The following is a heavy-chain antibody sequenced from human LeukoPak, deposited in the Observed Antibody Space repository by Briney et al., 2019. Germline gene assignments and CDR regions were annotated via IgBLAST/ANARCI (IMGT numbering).Heavy chain of an antibody. CDR2: ISGSGGST. CDR3: AKEGRGWYYYDSSGPDY. J-gene: IGHJ4*02. D-gene: IGHD3-22*01. Sequence: GGSPRLSCAASGFTFSSYAMSWVRQAPGKGLEWVSAISGSGGSTYYADSVKGRFTISRDNSKNTLYLQMNSLRAEDTAVYYCAKEGRGWYYYDSSGPDYWGQGTLVTVSS. V-gene: IGHV3-23*01. CDR1: GFTFSSYA.